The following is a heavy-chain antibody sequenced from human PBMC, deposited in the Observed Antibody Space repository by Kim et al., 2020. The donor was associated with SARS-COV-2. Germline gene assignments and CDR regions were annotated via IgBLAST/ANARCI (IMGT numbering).Heavy chain of an antibody. CDR2: IYYSGST. CDR3: ARRGCSSTSCYFYFDL. Sequence: SETLSLTCTVSGGSISSSSYYWGWIRQPPGKGLEWIGSIYYSGSTYYNPSLKSRVTISVDTSKNQFSLKLSSVTAADTAVYYCARRGCSSTSCYFYFDLWGRGTLVTVSS. J-gene: IGHJ2*01. CDR1: GGSISSSSYY. D-gene: IGHD2-2*01. V-gene: IGHV4-39*01.